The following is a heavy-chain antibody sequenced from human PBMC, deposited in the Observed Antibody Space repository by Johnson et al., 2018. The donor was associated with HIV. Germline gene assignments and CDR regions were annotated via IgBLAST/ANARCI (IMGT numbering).Heavy chain of an antibody. D-gene: IGHD6-13*01. V-gene: IGHV3-33*06. J-gene: IGHJ3*02. Sequence: QVQLVESGGGVVQPGRSLRLSCAASGFTFSRYGMHWVRQAPGKGLEWVAVIWYDGSNKYYVDSVKGRFTISRDNSKNTLYLQMNSLRAEDTAVYYCAKGRAQHLDGGAFDIWGQGTMVTVSS. CDR2: IWYDGSNK. CDR3: AKGRAQHLDGGAFDI. CDR1: GFTFSRYG.